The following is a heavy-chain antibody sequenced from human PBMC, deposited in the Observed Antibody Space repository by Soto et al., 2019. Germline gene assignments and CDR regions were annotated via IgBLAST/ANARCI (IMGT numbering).Heavy chain of an antibody. D-gene: IGHD6-19*01. Sequence: QITLKESGPTVVKPTQTLTLTCSLSGFSLNTAGVGVGWIRQPPGTALEWLAVIYWDDDKSWNPSLRDRLTINRDASDDQVVLTVTNMDPVDTGTYYCARRRGGFGGGWTTPYFDYWGQGTLVTVSS. CDR1: GFSLNTAGVG. J-gene: IGHJ4*02. CDR2: IYWDDDK. V-gene: IGHV2-5*02. CDR3: ARRRGGFGGGWTTPYFDY.